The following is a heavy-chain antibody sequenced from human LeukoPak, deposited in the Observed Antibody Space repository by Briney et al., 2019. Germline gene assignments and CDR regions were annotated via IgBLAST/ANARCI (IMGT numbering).Heavy chain of an antibody. CDR1: GYTYTSYG. Sequence: ASVKASCRPSGYTYTSYGISSVRQAPGHRLEWLGWIHPNSGGTNYALKFLGRVTMTRDTSISTAYMEMSRPISDDTAVYYWARDHGGYRDYVSGWFDPWGQGTLVTVSS. D-gene: IGHD3-10*01. V-gene: IGHV1-2*02. CDR3: ARDHGGYRDYVSGWFDP. CDR2: IHPNSGGT. J-gene: IGHJ5*02.